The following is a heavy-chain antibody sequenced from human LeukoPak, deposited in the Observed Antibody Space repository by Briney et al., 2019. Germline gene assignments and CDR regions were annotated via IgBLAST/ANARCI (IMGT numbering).Heavy chain of an antibody. CDR1: GYTFTSYG. CDR2: ISSYNGNT. D-gene: IGHD6-13*01. CDR3: ARFWAAVGIDC. Sequence: GASVTVSCKASGYTFTSYGISWLRQAPGQGLEGMGWISSYNGNTNYAQKLQGRVTMTPDTSTSTAYMDLRSLRSDDTAVYYCARFWAAVGIDCWGQGTLITVSS. J-gene: IGHJ4*02. V-gene: IGHV1-18*01.